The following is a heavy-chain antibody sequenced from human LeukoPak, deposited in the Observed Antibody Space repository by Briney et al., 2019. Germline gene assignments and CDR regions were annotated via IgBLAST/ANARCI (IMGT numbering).Heavy chain of an antibody. CDR2: ISYDGSNK. CDR1: GFTFSSYA. Sequence: GGSLRLSCAASGFTFSSYAMHWVRQAPGKGLEWVAVISYDGSNKHYADSVKGRFTISRDNSKNTLYLQMNSLRAEDTAVYYCAREIIRAYGNWGQGTLVTVSS. J-gene: IGHJ4*02. V-gene: IGHV3-30-3*01. D-gene: IGHD3-10*01. CDR3: AREIIRAYGN.